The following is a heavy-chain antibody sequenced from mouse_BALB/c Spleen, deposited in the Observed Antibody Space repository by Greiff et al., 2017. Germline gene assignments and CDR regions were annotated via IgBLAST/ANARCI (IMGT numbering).Heavy chain of an antibody. CDR1: GYTFTSYW. D-gene: IGHD2-2*01. J-gene: IGHJ3*01. CDR2: IDPSDSYT. Sequence: QVQLQQPGAELVKPGASVKMSCKASGYTFTSYWMHWVKQRPGQGLEWIGVIDPSDSYTSYNQKFKGKATLTSDKSSSTAYMELSSLTSEDSAVYYCATYGYDGAWFAYWGQGTLVTVSA. V-gene: IGHV1-69*02. CDR3: ATYGYDGAWFAY.